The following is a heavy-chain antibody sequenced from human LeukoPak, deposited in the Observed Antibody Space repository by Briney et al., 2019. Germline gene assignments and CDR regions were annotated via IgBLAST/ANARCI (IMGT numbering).Heavy chain of an antibody. D-gene: IGHD3-22*01. CDR3: ARGGRMIVVLNFDY. Sequence: ASVKVSCKASGYTFTGYSIYWVRQTPGQKLEWMGWINPKTGTANSAQKFQGRVTMTRDTSISTVYMEVRSLRSDDTALYYCARGGRMIVVLNFDYWGQGTLVTVSS. CDR1: GYTFTGYS. CDR2: INPKTGTA. J-gene: IGHJ4*02. V-gene: IGHV1-2*02.